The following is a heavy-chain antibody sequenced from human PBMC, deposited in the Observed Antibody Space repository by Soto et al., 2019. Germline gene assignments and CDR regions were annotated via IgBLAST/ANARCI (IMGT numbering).Heavy chain of an antibody. Sequence: GSLRLSCAASGFTFSNYAMAWVRQAPGKGLEWVSAISGRGGSTYYADSVKGRFTISRDNSKNTLYLQMNSLRAEDTAVYYCAKDATYDYVWGSYRTDYWGQGTLVTVSS. V-gene: IGHV3-23*01. CDR3: AKDATYDYVWGSYRTDY. J-gene: IGHJ4*02. D-gene: IGHD3-16*02. CDR1: GFTFSNYA. CDR2: ISGRGGST.